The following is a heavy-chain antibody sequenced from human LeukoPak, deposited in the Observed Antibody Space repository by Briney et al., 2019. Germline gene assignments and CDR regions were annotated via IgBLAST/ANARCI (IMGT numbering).Heavy chain of an antibody. V-gene: IGHV4-61*02. Sequence: SETLSLTCTVSGGSISSGSDYWSWIRQPAGKGLEWTGRIYTSGSTNYNPSLKSRVTISVDTSKNQFSLKLSSVTAADTAVYYCARSGSSSWYWGIDYWGQGTLVTVSS. D-gene: IGHD6-13*01. J-gene: IGHJ4*02. CDR1: GGSISSGSDY. CDR2: IYTSGST. CDR3: ARSGSSSWYWGIDY.